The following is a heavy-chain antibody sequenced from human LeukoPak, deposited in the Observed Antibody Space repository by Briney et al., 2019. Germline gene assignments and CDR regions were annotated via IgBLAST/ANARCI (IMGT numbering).Heavy chain of an antibody. V-gene: IGHV4-59*01. CDR3: ARDGGGSNFDX. D-gene: IGHD2-15*01. J-gene: IGHJ4*02. Sequence: SETLSLTCTVSGGSISSYYWSWIRQPPGKGLEWIGYIYYSGSTNYNPSLKSRVTISVDTSKNQFSLKLSSVTAADTAVYYCARDGGGSNFDXWGQGXLVTVS. CDR2: IYYSGST. CDR1: GGSISSYY.